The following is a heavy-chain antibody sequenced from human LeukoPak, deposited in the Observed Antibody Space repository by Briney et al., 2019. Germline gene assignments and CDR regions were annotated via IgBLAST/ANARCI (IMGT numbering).Heavy chain of an antibody. V-gene: IGHV4-59*01. Sequence: SETLSLTCTVSGGSISIYYWSWIRQPPGKGLEWIGYIYYSGSTNYNPSLKSRVTISVDTSKNQFSLKLSSVTAADTAVYYCARGSIAVAYWGQGTLVTVSS. CDR3: ARGSIAVAY. CDR1: GGSISIYY. CDR2: IYYSGST. D-gene: IGHD6-19*01. J-gene: IGHJ4*02.